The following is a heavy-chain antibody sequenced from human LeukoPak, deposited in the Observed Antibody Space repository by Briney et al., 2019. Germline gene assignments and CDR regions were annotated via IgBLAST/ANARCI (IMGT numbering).Heavy chain of an antibody. J-gene: IGHJ4*02. CDR2: ISGSGGST. Sequence: GGSLRLSCAASGFTFSSYAMSWVRQAPGKGLEWVSAISGSGGSTYYADSVKGRFTISRDNYKNTLYLQMNSLRAEDTAVYYCAKDLSVDTAMANPPLGYWGQGTLVTVSS. CDR3: AKDLSVDTAMANPPLGY. D-gene: IGHD5-18*01. V-gene: IGHV3-23*01. CDR1: GFTFSSYA.